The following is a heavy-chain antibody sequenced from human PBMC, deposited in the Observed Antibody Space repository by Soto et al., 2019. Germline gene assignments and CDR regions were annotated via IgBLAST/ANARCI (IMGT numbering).Heavy chain of an antibody. J-gene: IGHJ6*02. CDR1: GGTFSSYA. CDR2: IIPIFGTA. V-gene: IGHV1-69*01. Sequence: QVQLVQSGAEVKKPGSSVKVSCKASGGTFSSYAISWVRQAPGQGLEWMGGIIPIFGTANYAQKFQGRVTITADESTSTAYMEPSSLRSEDTALYYCARGQRVYYYYGMDVWGQGTTVTVSS. CDR3: ARGQRVYYYYGMDV.